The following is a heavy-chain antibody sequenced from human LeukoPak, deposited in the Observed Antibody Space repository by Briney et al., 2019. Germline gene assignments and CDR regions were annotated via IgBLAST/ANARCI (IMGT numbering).Heavy chain of an antibody. D-gene: IGHD6-6*01. CDR1: GGSFSGYY. CDR3: ARDASYSSSDDAFDI. CDR2: INHSGST. Sequence: SETLSLTCAVYGGSFSGYYWSWIRQPPGKGLEWIGEINHSGSTNYNPSLKSRVTISVDTSKNQFSLKLSSVTAADTAVYYCARDASYSSSDDAFDIWGQGTMVTVSS. V-gene: IGHV4-34*01. J-gene: IGHJ3*02.